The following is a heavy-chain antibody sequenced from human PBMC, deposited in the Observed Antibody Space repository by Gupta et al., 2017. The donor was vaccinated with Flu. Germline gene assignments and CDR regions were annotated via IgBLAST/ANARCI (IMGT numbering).Heavy chain of an antibody. CDR3: ARTWIQLWTPDFDY. CDR2: INPNSGGT. D-gene: IGHD5-18*01. V-gene: IGHV1-2*02. Sequence: QVQLVQSGAEVTKPGSSVKVSCKSSGYTFTGHHINWVRQAPGQGLEWMGRINPNSGGTNYAQKFQGRVTMTRDTSISTAYMELSSLRFDDTAVYYCARTWIQLWTPDFDYWGQGTLVTVSS. CDR1: GYTFTGHH. J-gene: IGHJ4*02.